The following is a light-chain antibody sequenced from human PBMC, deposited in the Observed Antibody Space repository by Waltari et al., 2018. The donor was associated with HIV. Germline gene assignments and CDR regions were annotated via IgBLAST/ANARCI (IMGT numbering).Light chain of an antibody. CDR1: SSNIGSNS. CDR3: AAWDDNRNTVV. Sequence: QSVLTQPPSASGTPGQRVALSCSGSSSNIGSNSVHWYQQVSGAAPKLIINSNNQRPSGVPGRFSGSKSGTAGSLAISALQSEDEADYYCAAWDDNRNTVVFGGGTKLTVL. J-gene: IGLJ2*01. V-gene: IGLV1-44*01. CDR2: SNN.